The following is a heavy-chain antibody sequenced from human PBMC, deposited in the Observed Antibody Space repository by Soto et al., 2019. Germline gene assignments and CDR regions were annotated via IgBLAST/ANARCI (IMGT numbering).Heavy chain of an antibody. CDR3: ARVYYDILTGLPRAWFDP. D-gene: IGHD3-9*01. Sequence: SVKVSCKASGGTFSSYAISWVRQAPGQGLEWMGGIIPIFGTANYAQKFQGRVTITADESTSTAYMELSSLRSEDTAVYYCARVYYDILTGLPRAWFDPWGQGTLVTVSS. V-gene: IGHV1-69*13. CDR2: IIPIFGTA. J-gene: IGHJ5*02. CDR1: GGTFSSYA.